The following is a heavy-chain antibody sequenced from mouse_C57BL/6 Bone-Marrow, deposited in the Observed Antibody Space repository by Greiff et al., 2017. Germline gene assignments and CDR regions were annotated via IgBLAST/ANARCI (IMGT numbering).Heavy chain of an antibody. Sequence: EVMLVESGGGFVQPGGSMKLSCVASGFTFSNYWMNWVRQSPEKGLEWVAQIRLKSDNYATHYAESVKGRFTISRDDSKSSVYLQMNNLRAEDTGIYICTRDGLVPRFAYGGQGTLVTVSA. D-gene: IGHD2-10*02. CDR2: IRLKSDNYAT. CDR3: TRDGLVPRFAY. V-gene: IGHV6-3*01. J-gene: IGHJ3*01. CDR1: GFTFSNYW.